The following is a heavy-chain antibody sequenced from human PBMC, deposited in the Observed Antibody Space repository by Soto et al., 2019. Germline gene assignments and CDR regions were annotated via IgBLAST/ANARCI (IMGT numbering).Heavy chain of an antibody. D-gene: IGHD5-18*01. V-gene: IGHV4-31*03. CDR3: ARAVGYSYGFMVGLNWFDP. J-gene: IGHJ5*02. Sequence: PSETLSLTCTVSGGSISSGGYYWSWIRQHPGKGLEWIGYIYYSGSTYYNPSLKSRVTISVDTSKNQFSLKLSSVTAADTAVYYCARAVGYSYGFMVGLNWFDPWGQGTLVTVSS. CDR1: GGSISSGGYY. CDR2: IYYSGST.